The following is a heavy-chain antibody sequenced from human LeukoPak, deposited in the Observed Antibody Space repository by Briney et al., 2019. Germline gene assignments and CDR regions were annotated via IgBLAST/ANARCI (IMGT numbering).Heavy chain of an antibody. D-gene: IGHD3-10*01. J-gene: IGHJ4*02. CDR1: GFTFSNHG. CDR3: VKDDAWLRFGE. CDR2: NSLIGDTT. V-gene: IGHV3-23*01. Sequence: GGTLRLSCAASGFTFSNHGMNWVGKAPGKGLDWVSGNSLIGDTTYYADSVKGRFPIFRDNSKNTLYLEVISLPAEDTAVYYCVKDDAWLRFGEWSQGTLVTVS.